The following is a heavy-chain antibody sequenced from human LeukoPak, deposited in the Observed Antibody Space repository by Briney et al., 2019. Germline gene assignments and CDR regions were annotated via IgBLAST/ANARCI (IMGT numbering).Heavy chain of an antibody. Sequence: GESLRLSCAASGFTFSSYWMSWVRQAPGKGLEWVANINQDGSEKYYVDSVKGRFTISRDNAKNPLYLQMNSLRAEVTAVYYCARVNYCGSGSYLPYYYYYYMDVWGKGTTVTVSS. CDR1: GFTFSSYW. D-gene: IGHD3-10*01. V-gene: IGHV3-7*01. J-gene: IGHJ6*03. CDR2: INQDGSEK. CDR3: ARVNYCGSGSYLPYYYYYYMDV.